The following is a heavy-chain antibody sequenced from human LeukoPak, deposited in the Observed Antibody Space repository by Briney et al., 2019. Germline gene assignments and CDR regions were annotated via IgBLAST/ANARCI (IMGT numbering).Heavy chain of an antibody. Sequence: GGSLRLSCSASGFTFSSHAFHWVRQAPGKGLEHVSLISSNGDSTYYADSVKGRFTISRDNSKNTLYLQMNSLRPEDTAVYYCVKAAGCGSSCYIIDFWGQGTWSPSPQ. CDR3: VKAAGCGSSCYIIDF. V-gene: IGHV3-64D*09. CDR1: GFTFSSHA. J-gene: IGHJ4*02. CDR2: ISSNGDST. D-gene: IGHD3-22*01.